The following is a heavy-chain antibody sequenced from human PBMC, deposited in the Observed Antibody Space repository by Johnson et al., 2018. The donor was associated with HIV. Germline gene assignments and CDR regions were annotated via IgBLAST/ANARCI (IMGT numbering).Heavy chain of an antibody. Sequence: QVQLVESGGGVARPGGSLRLSCAASGSNFDDYGMSWVRQAPGKGLDWVAVISSGGDTYYADSVKGRFTISRDNSKNTLYLQMNSLRAEDTAVYYCAREAYRAFDIWGQGTMVTVSS. CDR3: AREAYRAFDI. CDR1: GSNFDDYG. D-gene: IGHD3-16*01. CDR2: ISSGGDT. V-gene: IGHV3-NL1*01. J-gene: IGHJ3*02.